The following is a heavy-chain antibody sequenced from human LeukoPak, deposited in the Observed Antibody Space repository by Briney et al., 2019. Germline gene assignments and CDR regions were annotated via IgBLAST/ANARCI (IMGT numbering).Heavy chain of an antibody. Sequence: PGRSLRLSCAASGFTFSSYGMHWVRQAPGKGLEWVAVISYDGSNKYYADSVKGRFTISRDNSKNTLYLQMNSLRAEDTAVYYCAKVQGRSGDWFDPWGQGTLVTVSS. J-gene: IGHJ5*02. CDR2: ISYDGSNK. CDR3: AKVQGRSGDWFDP. V-gene: IGHV3-30*18. D-gene: IGHD3-10*01. CDR1: GFTFSSYG.